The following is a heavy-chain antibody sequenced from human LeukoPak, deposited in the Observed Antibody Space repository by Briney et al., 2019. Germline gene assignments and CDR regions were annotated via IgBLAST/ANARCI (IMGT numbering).Heavy chain of an antibody. J-gene: IGHJ2*01. Sequence: SETLSLTCTVSGGSISSCYWSWIRQPAGKGLEWIGRIYSSGSTNYNPSLRSRVTMSVDTSKNQLSLKLSSVTAADTAVYYCARGQYHLLYWYFDLWGRGTLVAVSS. CDR1: GGSISSCY. V-gene: IGHV4-4*07. CDR2: IYSSGST. CDR3: ARGQYHLLYWYFDL. D-gene: IGHD2-2*01.